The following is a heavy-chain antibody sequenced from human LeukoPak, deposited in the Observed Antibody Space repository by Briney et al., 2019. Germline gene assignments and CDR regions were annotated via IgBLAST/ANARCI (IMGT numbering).Heavy chain of an antibody. D-gene: IGHD3-22*01. J-gene: IGHJ3*02. Sequence: ASVKVSCKASGGTFSSYAISWVRQAPGLGLEWMGGIIPIFGTANYAQKFQGRVTITADKSTSTAYMELSSLRSEDTAVYYCARDLHSYYYDSSGPNDGAFDIWGQGTMVTVSS. CDR2: IIPIFGTA. CDR1: GGTFSSYA. CDR3: ARDLHSYYYDSSGPNDGAFDI. V-gene: IGHV1-69*06.